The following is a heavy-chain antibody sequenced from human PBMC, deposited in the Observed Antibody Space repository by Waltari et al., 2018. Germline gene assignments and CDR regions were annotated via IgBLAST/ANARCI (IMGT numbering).Heavy chain of an antibody. D-gene: IGHD1-26*01. V-gene: IGHV4-59*01. CDR2: IHYSGSS. J-gene: IGHJ6*03. CDR3: ARADTSTSYFYYYMDV. Sequence: QVQLQESGPGLVKPSATLSLTCTFPGGSTSTYYLSWGRQSPGKGLEWIGYIHYSGSSVYNPSLRSRVAISLDTPNNQFSLRLRSVTAADAAIYYCARADTSTSYFYYYMDVWGKGTTVTVSS. CDR1: GGSTSTYY.